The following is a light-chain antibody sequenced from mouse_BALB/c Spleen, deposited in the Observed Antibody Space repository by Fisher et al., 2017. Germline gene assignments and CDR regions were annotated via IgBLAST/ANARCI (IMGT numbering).Light chain of an antibody. V-gene: IGKV4-74*01. Sequence: IVMTQSTAIMSASLGERVTMTCTASSSVSSSYLHWYQQKPGSSPKLWIYSTSNLASGVPARFSGSGSGTSYSLTISSMEAEDAASYYCQQRSSYPLTFGAGTKLELK. CDR2: STS. CDR3: QQRSSYPLT. CDR1: SSVSSSY. J-gene: IGKJ5*01.